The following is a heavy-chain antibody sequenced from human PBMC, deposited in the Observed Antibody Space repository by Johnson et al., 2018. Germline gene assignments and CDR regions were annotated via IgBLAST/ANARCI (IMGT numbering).Heavy chain of an antibody. J-gene: IGHJ3*02. D-gene: IGHD3-22*01. CDR3: AKDYYDISGFSGDAFDI. CDR2: ISGSGGST. CDR1: GFTFSSYA. V-gene: IGHV3-23*04. Sequence: EVQLVESGGGLVQXGGSLRLSCAASGFTFSSYAMSWVRQAQGKGLEWVSAISGSGGSTYFADSVKGRLTISRDNSKNTLYLQMNSLRADDTAVYYCAKDYYDISGFSGDAFDIWGQGTMVTVSS.